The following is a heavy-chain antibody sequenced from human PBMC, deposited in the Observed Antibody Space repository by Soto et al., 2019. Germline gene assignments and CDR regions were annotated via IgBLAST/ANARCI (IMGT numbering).Heavy chain of an antibody. Sequence: QVQLQESGPGLVKPSGTLSLTCAVSGGSISGSNWWGWVRQTPGKGLEWIGEIYHSGNTNYNPSLKRRVTLSVDKSKNQFSLRLSSVTAADTAVYYCAKGVRYSRSWYWGYWGQGTLVTVSS. CDR1: GGSISGSNW. V-gene: IGHV4-4*02. CDR3: AKGVRYSRSWYWGY. D-gene: IGHD6-13*01. J-gene: IGHJ4*02. CDR2: IYHSGNT.